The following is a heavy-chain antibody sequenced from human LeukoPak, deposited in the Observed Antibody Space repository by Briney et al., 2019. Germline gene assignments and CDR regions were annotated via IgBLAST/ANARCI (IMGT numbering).Heavy chain of an antibody. CDR3: ATYGSGSRAFDI. Sequence: PSQTLSLTCTVSGGSISSGTYYWSWIRQHPGKGLEWIGYIYYSGSTNYSPSLKSRVSISVATSKNQLSLNLTVVTAADTAVYYCATYGSGSRAFDIWGEGTMVTDCS. CDR1: GGSISSGTYY. CDR2: IYYSGST. J-gene: IGHJ3*02. V-gene: IGHV4-31*03. D-gene: IGHD3-10*01.